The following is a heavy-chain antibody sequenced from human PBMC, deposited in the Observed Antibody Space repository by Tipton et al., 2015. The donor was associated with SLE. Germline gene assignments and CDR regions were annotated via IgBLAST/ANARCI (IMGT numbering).Heavy chain of an antibody. CDR2: IYYSGHT. CDR1: GGSISSHY. CDR3: ARVRGELPPNDALDI. D-gene: IGHD1-26*01. J-gene: IGHJ3*02. V-gene: IGHV4-59*11. Sequence: PGLVKPSETLSLTCTVSGGSISSHYWSWIRQTPRKGLEWIGYIYYSGHTDSNPSLKSRVTISLDTSKNQFSLRLSSVTSADTAVYYCARVRGELPPNDALDIWGQGTMVPVSP.